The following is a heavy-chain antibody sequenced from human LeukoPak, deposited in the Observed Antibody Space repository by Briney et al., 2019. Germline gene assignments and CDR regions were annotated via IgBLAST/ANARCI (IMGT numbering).Heavy chain of an antibody. V-gene: IGHV3-21*01. J-gene: IGHJ3*02. CDR3: ARTTSIAVAGTGAFDI. D-gene: IGHD6-19*01. CDR2: ISSSSSYI. CDR1: GFTFSSYS. Sequence: GGSLRLSCAASGFTFSSYSMNWVRQAPGKGLEWVSSISSSSSYIYYADSVKGRFTISRDNAKNSLYLQMNSLRAEDTAVYYCARTTSIAVAGTGAFDIWGQGTMVTVSS.